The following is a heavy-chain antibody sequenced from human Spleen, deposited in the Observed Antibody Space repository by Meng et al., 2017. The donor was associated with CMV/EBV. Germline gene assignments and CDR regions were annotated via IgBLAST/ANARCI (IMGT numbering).Heavy chain of an antibody. CDR2: INHSGST. V-gene: IGHV4-34*01. CDR3: ARVDSSSSEYYYYGMDV. D-gene: IGHD6-6*01. Sequence: GSLRLSCAVYGGSFSGYYWSWIRQPPGKGLEWIGEINHSGSTNYNPSLKSRVTISVDTSKNQFSLKLSSVTAADTAVYYCARVDSSSSEYYYYGMDVWGQGTTVTVSS. CDR1: GGSFSGYY. J-gene: IGHJ6*02.